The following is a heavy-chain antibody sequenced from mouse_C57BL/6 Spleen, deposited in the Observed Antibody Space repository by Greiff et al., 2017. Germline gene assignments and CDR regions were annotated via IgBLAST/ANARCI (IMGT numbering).Heavy chain of an antibody. CDR1: GYTFTSYG. D-gene: IGHD1-1*01. V-gene: IGHV1-81*01. Sequence: VQLQQSGAELARPGASVKLSCKASGYTFTSYGISWVKQRTGQGLEWIGEIYPRSGNTYYNEKFKGKATLTADKSSSTAYMELRSLTSEDSAVYFCARDGSSRYYYAMDYGGQGTSVTVSS. J-gene: IGHJ4*01. CDR3: ARDGSSRYYYAMDY. CDR2: IYPRSGNT.